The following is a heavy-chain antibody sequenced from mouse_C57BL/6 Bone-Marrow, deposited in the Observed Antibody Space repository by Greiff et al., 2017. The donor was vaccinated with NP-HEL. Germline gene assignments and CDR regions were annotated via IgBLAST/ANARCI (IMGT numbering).Heavy chain of an antibody. CDR2: IDPENGDT. CDR1: GFNIKDDY. Sequence: VQLQQSGAELVRPGASVKLSCTASGFNIKDDYMHWVKQRPEQGLEWIGWIDPENGDTEYASKFQGKATITADTSSNTAYLQLSSLTSEDTAVYYCTTAGTTVVALGYWGQGTTLTVSS. J-gene: IGHJ2*01. D-gene: IGHD1-1*01. V-gene: IGHV14-4*01. CDR3: TTAGTTVVALGY.